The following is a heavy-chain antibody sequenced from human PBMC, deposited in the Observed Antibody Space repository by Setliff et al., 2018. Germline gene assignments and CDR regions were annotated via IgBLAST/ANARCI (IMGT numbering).Heavy chain of an antibody. D-gene: IGHD1-1*01. CDR3: ARSDDNFQYPDY. V-gene: IGHV4-61*09. CDR2: IYTNGGT. CDR1: GASISSGNDS. Sequence: SETLSLTCSVSGASISSGNDSWNWIRQPAGKGLEWIGNIYTNGGTDYSPSLRSRVTISLGTSKNQFSLQLTSVTAADTAIYYCARSDDNFQYPDYWGQGTLVTVSS. J-gene: IGHJ4*01.